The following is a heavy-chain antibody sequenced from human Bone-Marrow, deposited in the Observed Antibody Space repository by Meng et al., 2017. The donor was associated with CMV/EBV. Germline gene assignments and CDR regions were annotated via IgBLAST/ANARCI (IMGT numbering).Heavy chain of an antibody. CDR3: ARGYSSSWPYQTYYYDGMDV. CDR2: MNPNSGNT. D-gene: IGHD6-13*01. CDR1: GYTFTYRY. V-gene: IGHV1-8*03. Sequence: ASVKVSCKASGYTFTYRYLHWVRQAPGQGLEWMGWMNPNSGNTGYAQKFQGRVTITRNTSISTAYMELSSLRSEDTAVYYCARGYSSSWPYQTYYYDGMDVWGQGTTVTVSS. J-gene: IGHJ6*02.